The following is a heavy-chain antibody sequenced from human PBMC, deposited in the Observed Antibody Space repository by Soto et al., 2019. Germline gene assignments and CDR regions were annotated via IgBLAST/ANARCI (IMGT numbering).Heavy chain of an antibody. Sequence: QVQLVQSGAEVKKPGSSVTVSCKASGGTFSSYAISWVRQAPGQGLEWMGGIIPISGTANYAQKFQGRVTITADESTSTAYMELSSLRSEDTAVYYCARARGGYCTNGVCGNFDYWGQGTLVTVSS. CDR1: GGTFSSYA. V-gene: IGHV1-69*01. CDR3: ARARGGYCTNGVCGNFDY. CDR2: IIPISGTA. D-gene: IGHD2-8*01. J-gene: IGHJ4*02.